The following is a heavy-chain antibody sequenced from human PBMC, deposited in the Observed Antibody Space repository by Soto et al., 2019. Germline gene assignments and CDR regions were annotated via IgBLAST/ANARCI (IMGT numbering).Heavy chain of an antibody. CDR1: GVSVNSCSFY. Sequence: QVQLQESGPGLVKPSATLSLTCTVSGVSVNSCSFYWAWIRQPPGKGLEWIGFGFYSGTTNYKPSLKSRVTISVDTSRSQISLKVTSLTAADTAAYYCARGATVTQYDYWGQGNLVTVSS. D-gene: IGHD4-17*01. CDR3: ARGATVTQYDY. J-gene: IGHJ4*02. CDR2: GFYSGTT. V-gene: IGHV4-61*01.